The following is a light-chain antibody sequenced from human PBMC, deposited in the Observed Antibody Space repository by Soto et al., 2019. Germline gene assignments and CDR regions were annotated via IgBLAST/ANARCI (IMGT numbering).Light chain of an antibody. CDR3: HQYGSSPLYT. J-gene: IGKJ2*01. CDR2: DAS. Sequence: EIVLTQSPGTLSLSPGERATLSCRASQSVSSSYLAWYQQKPGQAPRLLIYDASSRATGIPDRFSGSGSGTDFTLTISRLEPEDFAAYYCHQYGSSPLYTFGQGTKLEIK. CDR1: QSVSSSY. V-gene: IGKV3-20*01.